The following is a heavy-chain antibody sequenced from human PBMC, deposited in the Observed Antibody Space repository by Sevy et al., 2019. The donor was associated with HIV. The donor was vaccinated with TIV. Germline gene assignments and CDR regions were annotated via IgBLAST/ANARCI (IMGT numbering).Heavy chain of an antibody. CDR1: GFTFRSHW. J-gene: IGHJ4*02. CDR2: INRDGSEK. V-gene: IGHV3-7*01. CDR3: ASDYS. Sequence: GGSLRLSCAASGFTFRSHWMTWVRQAPGKGLEWVDNINRDGSEKSYVDSVKGRFTISRDDAKNSLYLQMNSLRVEDTATYYCASDYSWGQGTLVTVSS.